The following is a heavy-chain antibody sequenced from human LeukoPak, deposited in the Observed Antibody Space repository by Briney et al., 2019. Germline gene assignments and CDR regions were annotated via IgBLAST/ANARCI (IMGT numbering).Heavy chain of an antibody. J-gene: IGHJ4*02. CDR3: ARVWVELRGPGHYFDY. D-gene: IGHD1-7*01. V-gene: IGHV4-30-2*01. CDR2: IYHSGST. CDR1: GGSISSGGYY. Sequence: SETLSLTCTVSGGSISSGGYYWSWIRQPPGKGLEWIGYIYHSGSTYYNPSLKSRVTISVDRSKNQFSLKLSSVTAADTAVYYCARVWVELRGPGHYFDYWGQGTLVTVSS.